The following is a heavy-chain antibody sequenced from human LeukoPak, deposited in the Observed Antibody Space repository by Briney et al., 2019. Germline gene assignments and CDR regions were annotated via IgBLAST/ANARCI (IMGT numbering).Heavy chain of an antibody. CDR2: INPNSGGT. CDR1: GYTFTGYY. J-gene: IGHJ4*02. Sequence: ASVKVSCKASGYTFTGYYIHWVRQAPGQGLAWMGWINPNSGGTNYAQKLQGRVTMTRDTSISTAYMDLSSLRSDDTAVYYCGRGRLSTIGVVNPSYYFDYWGQGTLVTVSS. V-gene: IGHV1-2*02. D-gene: IGHD3-22*01. CDR3: GRGRLSTIGVVNPSYYFDY.